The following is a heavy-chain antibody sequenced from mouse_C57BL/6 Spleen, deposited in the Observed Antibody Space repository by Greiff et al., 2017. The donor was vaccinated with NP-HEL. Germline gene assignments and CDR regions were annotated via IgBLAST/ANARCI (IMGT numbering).Heavy chain of an antibody. CDR3: ARGDYYGSSPWFAY. CDR1: GFTFSDYY. J-gene: IGHJ3*01. D-gene: IGHD1-1*01. Sequence: EVKLVESEGGLVQPGSSMKLSCTASGFTFSDYYMAWVRQVPEKGLEWVANINYDGSSTYYLDSLKSRFIISRDNAKNILYLQMSSLKSEDTATYYCARGDYYGSSPWFAYWGQGTLVTVSA. V-gene: IGHV5-16*01. CDR2: INYDGSST.